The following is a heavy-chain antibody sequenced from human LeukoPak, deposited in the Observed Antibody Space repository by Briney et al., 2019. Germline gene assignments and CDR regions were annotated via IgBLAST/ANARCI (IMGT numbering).Heavy chain of an antibody. J-gene: IGHJ4*02. CDR2: ISGSGGST. V-gene: IGHV3-23*01. Sequence: GGSLRLSCAASGFTFSSYAMSWVRQAPGKGLEWVSAISGSGGSTYYADSVKGRFTISRDNSKNTLYLQMNSLRAEDTAVYYCAKDRFWDRGGKHYSQYYFDYWGQGTLVTVSS. CDR3: AKDRFWDRGGKHYSQYYFDY. CDR1: GFTFSSYA. D-gene: IGHD2-15*01.